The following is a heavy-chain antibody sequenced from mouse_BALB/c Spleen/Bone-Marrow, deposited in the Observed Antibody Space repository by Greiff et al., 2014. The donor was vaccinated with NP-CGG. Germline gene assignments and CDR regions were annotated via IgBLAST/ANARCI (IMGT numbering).Heavy chain of an antibody. CDR2: INPSTGYT. J-gene: IGHJ2*01. CDR3: ARSPHYYDLDY. V-gene: IGHV1-7*01. D-gene: IGHD1-2*01. CDR1: GYTFSSYW. Sequence: QVQPPQSGAELAKPGASVKMSCKASGYTFSSYWMHWGKKRPGQGLEGIGYINPSTGYTEYNQKFKDKATLTADKSSSTAYMQLSSPTSEDSAVYYCARSPHYYDLDYWGQGTTLTVSS.